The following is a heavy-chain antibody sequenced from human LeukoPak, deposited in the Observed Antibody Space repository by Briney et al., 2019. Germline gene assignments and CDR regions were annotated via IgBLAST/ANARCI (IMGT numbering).Heavy chain of an antibody. CDR1: GFTFSSYA. J-gene: IGHJ5*02. Sequence: GGSLRLSCAASGFTFSSYAMSWVRQAPGKGLEWVSSISDSGGNTYYADSVKGRFTISRDNSKNTLYLQMNSLRAEDTAVYYCAKEVLANWFDPWGQGTLVTVSS. V-gene: IGHV3-23*01. CDR2: ISDSGGNT. D-gene: IGHD2-15*01. CDR3: AKEVLANWFDP.